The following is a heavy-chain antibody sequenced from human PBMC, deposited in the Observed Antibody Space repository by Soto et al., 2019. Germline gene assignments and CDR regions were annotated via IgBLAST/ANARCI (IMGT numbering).Heavy chain of an antibody. Sequence: GGYLRLSCAASGFTFSSYGMHWVRQAPGKGLEWVAVISYDGSNKYYADSVKGRFTISRDNSKNTLYLQMNSLRAEDTAVYYCAKDFKIQLWLISSLGMDVWGQGTTVTVSS. CDR3: AKDFKIQLWLISSLGMDV. V-gene: IGHV3-30*18. D-gene: IGHD5-18*01. J-gene: IGHJ6*02. CDR1: GFTFSSYG. CDR2: ISYDGSNK.